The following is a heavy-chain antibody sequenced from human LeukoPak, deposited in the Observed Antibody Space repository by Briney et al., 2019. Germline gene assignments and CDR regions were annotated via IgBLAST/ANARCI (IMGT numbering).Heavy chain of an antibody. J-gene: IGHJ3*02. CDR2: INTNTGNP. D-gene: IGHD3-22*01. CDR3: ARTYYYDSSGYYRAVAFDI. V-gene: IGHV7-4-1*02. CDR1: GYTFTGYA. Sequence: ASVKVSCKASGYTFTGYAMNWVRQAPGQGLEWMGWINTNTGNPTYAQGFTGRFVFSLDTSVSTAYLQISSLKAEDTAVYYCARTYYYDSSGYYRAVAFDIWGQGTMVTVSS.